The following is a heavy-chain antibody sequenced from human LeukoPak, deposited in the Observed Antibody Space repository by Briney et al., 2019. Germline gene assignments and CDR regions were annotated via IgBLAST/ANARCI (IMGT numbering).Heavy chain of an antibody. D-gene: IGHD3-3*01. V-gene: IGHV4-34*01. J-gene: IGHJ4*02. Sequence: SETLSLTCAVYGGSFSGYYWSWIRQPPGKGPEWIGEINHSGSTNYNPSLKSRVTISVDTFKNQFSLKLSSVTAADTAVYYCARVAWRSFDYWGQGTLVTVSS. CDR3: ARVAWRSFDY. CDR1: GGSFSGYY. CDR2: INHSGST.